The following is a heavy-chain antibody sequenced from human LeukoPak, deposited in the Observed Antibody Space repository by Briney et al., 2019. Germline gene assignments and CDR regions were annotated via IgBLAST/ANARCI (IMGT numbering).Heavy chain of an antibody. J-gene: IGHJ4*02. CDR3: ARDRAVTTGIAGY. Sequence: GGSLRLSCAASGFTFSSYAMHWVRQAPGKGLEWVAVISYDGSNKYYADSVKGRFTISRDNSKNTLYLQLNSLRAEDTAVYYCARDRAVTTGIAGYWGQGTLVTASS. CDR2: ISYDGSNK. CDR1: GFTFSSYA. V-gene: IGHV3-30*04. D-gene: IGHD4-17*01.